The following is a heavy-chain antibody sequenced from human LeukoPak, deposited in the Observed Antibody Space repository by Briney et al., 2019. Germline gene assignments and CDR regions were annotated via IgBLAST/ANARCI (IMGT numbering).Heavy chain of an antibody. J-gene: IGHJ4*02. CDR2: IYHSGST. CDR3: ARESPLTMVRGVIIVIDY. CDR1: GGSISSSNW. V-gene: IGHV4-4*02. Sequence: SETLSLTCAVSGGSISSSNWWSWVRQPPGKGLEWIGEIYHSGSTNYNPPLKSRVTISVDKSKNQFSLRLSSVTAADTALYYCARESPLTMVRGVIIVIDYWGQGIQVTVSS. D-gene: IGHD3-10*01.